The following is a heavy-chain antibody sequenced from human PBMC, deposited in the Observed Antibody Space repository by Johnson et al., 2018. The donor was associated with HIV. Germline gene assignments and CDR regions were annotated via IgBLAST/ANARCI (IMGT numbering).Heavy chain of an antibody. V-gene: IGHV3-30*02. J-gene: IGHJ3*02. D-gene: IGHD6-6*01. CDR1: GFTFTTYG. Sequence: QVLLVESGGGVVEPGGSLRLSCAASGFTFTTYGMHWVRQAPGKGLDWVAFIRYDGSNKYYVASVKGRFTNSSDNFKNMLYLQMNSLSAEDTGGYYCARDKGIAARLGAFDICGQGTMVTVSS. CDR2: IRYDGSNK. CDR3: ARDKGIAARLGAFDI.